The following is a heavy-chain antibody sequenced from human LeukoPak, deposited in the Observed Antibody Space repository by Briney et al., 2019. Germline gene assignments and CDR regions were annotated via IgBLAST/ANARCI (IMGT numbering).Heavy chain of an antibody. CDR2: ITGTTGDT. Sequence: GGSLRLSCAASGFTFSSYGMHWVRRAPGRGLEWVSGITGTTGDTNYADSVKGRFTISRDNSKNTLYLQMTSLRAEDTAIYYCAKSQSPQWRRYDTYNDASDIWGQGTMVTVSS. J-gene: IGHJ3*02. CDR3: AKSQSPQWRRYDTYNDASDI. D-gene: IGHD1-1*01. CDR1: GFTFSSYG. V-gene: IGHV3-23*01.